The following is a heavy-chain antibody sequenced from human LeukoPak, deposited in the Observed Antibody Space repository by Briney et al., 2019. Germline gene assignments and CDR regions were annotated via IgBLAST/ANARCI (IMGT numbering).Heavy chain of an antibody. J-gene: IGHJ3*02. CDR2: ISGCGGSA. CDR3: AKEYAIFGVVMNAFDI. V-gene: IGHV3-23*01. CDR1: GFTFSSYA. D-gene: IGHD3-3*01. Sequence: GESLRLSCAASGFTFSSYAMSWVRQAPAEGLEWVSAISGCGGSAYYADSVKGRFTISRDNSKNTLYLQMNSLRAEDTAVYYCAKEYAIFGVVMNAFDIWGQGTMVTVSS.